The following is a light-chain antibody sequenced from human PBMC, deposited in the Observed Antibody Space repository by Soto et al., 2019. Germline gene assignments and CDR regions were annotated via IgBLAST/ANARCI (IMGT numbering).Light chain of an antibody. J-gene: IGKJ4*01. CDR3: QQRSDWPLT. V-gene: IGKV3-11*01. CDR2: DVS. CDR1: QSVSTY. Sequence: EIVLTQSPATLSLSPGERATLSCRASQSVSTYLAWYQQKPGQAPRLLICDVSNRATGIPARFSGSGSGTDFTLTISSLEPEDFAIYYCQQRSDWPLTFGGGTKVEIK.